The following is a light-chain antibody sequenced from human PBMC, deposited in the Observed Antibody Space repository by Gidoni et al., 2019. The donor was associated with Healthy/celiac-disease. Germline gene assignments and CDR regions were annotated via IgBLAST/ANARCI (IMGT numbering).Light chain of an antibody. J-gene: IGKJ2*01. CDR1: QSVSNH. Sequence: DIQITQSPSSLSASVGDRVTITCRAGQSVSNHLNLYQQKPGKAPKPLIYNTSSLQSGVPSRFSGSRSGTDFTITISSLQPEDVATYYYQQSYSTPYTFGQGTKLEIK. V-gene: IGKV1-39*01. CDR2: NTS. CDR3: QQSYSTPYT.